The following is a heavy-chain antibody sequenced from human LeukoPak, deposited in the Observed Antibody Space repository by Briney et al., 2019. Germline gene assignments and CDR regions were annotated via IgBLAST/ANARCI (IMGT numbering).Heavy chain of an antibody. CDR3: ARVAVIVRRGYMDV. V-gene: IGHV4-4*07. CDR2: IYISGST. CDR1: GGSISSYY. Sequence: PSETLSLSCTVSGGSISSYYWSWIRQPAGKGLEWIGRIYISGSTNYNPSLKSRVTMSVDTSKNQFSLKLSSVTAADTAVYYCARVAVIVRRGYMDVWGKGTTVTVSS. D-gene: IGHD2-21*01. J-gene: IGHJ6*03.